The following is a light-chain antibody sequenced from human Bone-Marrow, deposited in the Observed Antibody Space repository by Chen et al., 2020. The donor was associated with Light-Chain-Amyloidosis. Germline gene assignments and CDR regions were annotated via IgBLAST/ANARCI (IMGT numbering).Light chain of an antibody. J-gene: IGLJ2*01. Sequence: SYVLTQPSSVPVAPGQTATIACGGNNIGSTSVHWYQQTPGQAPLLVVDEDSDRPSGIPERLSGANSGNTATLTIGRVEAGDEADYYCQVWDSLSDQVVFGGGTKLTVL. CDR3: QVWDSLSDQVV. V-gene: IGLV3-21*02. CDR2: EDS. CDR1: NIGSTS.